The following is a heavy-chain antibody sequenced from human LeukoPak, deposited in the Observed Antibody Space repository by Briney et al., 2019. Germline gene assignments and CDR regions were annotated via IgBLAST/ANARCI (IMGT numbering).Heavy chain of an antibody. Sequence: SETLSLTCTVSGGSISNSNYYWGWIRQPPGKGLEWIGEIYHSGSTNYNPSLKSRVTISVDKSKNQFSLKLSSVTAADTAVYYCARGVATVLDAFDIWGQGTMVTVSS. V-gene: IGHV4-39*07. CDR2: IYHSGST. CDR1: GGSISNSNYY. J-gene: IGHJ3*02. D-gene: IGHD3-3*01. CDR3: ARGVATVLDAFDI.